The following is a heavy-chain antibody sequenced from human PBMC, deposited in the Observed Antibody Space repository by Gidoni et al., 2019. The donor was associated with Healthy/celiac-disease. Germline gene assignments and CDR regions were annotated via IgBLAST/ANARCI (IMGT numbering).Heavy chain of an antibody. CDR3: ARYDRGVIRDHDAFDI. CDR1: GGSISSGGYS. CDR2: IYHSGST. Sequence: QLQLQESGSGLVKPSQTLSLTCAVSGGSISSGGYSWSWIRQPPGKGLEWIGYIYHSGSTYYNPSLKSRVTISVDRSKNQFSLKLSSVTAADTAVYYCARYDRGVIRDHDAFDIWGQGTMVTVSS. J-gene: IGHJ3*02. D-gene: IGHD3-10*02. V-gene: IGHV4-30-2*01.